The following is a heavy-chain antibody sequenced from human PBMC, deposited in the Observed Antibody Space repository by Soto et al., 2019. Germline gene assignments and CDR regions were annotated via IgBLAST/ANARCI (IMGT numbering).Heavy chain of an antibody. CDR1: GFTFSSYD. CDR2: ISVTGSGT. CDR3: ARTTTTKRRDY. V-gene: IGHV3-23*01. J-gene: IGHJ4*02. Sequence: EVQLLESGGGLVQPGGSLGLSCAASGFTFSSYDMSWVRQAPGKGLEYVSSISVTGSGTYYADSVKGRFTISRDNSKNTLDLQMNSLRVEDTAVYYWARTTTTKRRDYLGQGTLVTVSS. D-gene: IGHD4-17*01.